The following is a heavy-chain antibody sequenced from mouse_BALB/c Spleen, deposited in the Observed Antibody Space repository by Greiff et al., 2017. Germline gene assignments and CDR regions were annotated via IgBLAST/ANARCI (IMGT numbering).Heavy chain of an antibody. Sequence: VQLQQSGPELVKPGASVKIPCTASGYTFTDYNMDWVQQRHGKSLEWIGVISPNNGGTNYNQQFKGKATFTVDTSTRAAFMELRVLTSEDSADYYGAGRYGDYWYFDDWGAGTPVTVSA. CDR2: ISPNNGGT. V-gene: IGHV1-18*01. D-gene: IGHD2-13*01. J-gene: IGHJ1*01. CDR1: GYTFTDYN. CDR3: AGRYGDYWYFDD.